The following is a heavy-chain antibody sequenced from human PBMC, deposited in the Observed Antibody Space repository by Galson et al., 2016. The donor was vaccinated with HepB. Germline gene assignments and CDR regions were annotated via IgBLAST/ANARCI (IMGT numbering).Heavy chain of an antibody. CDR1: GFTFSDSA. Sequence: SLRLSCAASGFTFSDSAMHWVRQASGKGLEWVGRIRSKSNNYATAYAASVKGRFTISRDDSKRKAFLQMNSLKTEDTAVYYCTRVGYRLWFGAPIKDYGMDVWGQGTTVTVSS. J-gene: IGHJ6*02. CDR3: TRVGYRLWFGAPIKDYGMDV. D-gene: IGHD3-10*01. CDR2: IRSKSNNYAT. V-gene: IGHV3-73*01.